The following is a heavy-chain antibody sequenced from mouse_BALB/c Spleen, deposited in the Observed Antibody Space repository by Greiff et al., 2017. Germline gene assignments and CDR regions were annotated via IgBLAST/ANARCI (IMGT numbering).Heavy chain of an antibody. J-gene: IGHJ3*01. V-gene: IGHV1-77*01. CDR3: ARGGNYYDYDGFAY. Sequence: VQLQQSGPELVKPGASVKMSCKASGYTFTDYVISWVKQRTGQGLEWIGEIYPGSGSTYYNEKFKGKATLTADKSSSTAYMQLSSPTSEDSAVYYCARGGNYYDYDGFAYWGQGTLVTVSA. CDR2: IYPGSGST. CDR1: GYTFTDYV. D-gene: IGHD2-4*01.